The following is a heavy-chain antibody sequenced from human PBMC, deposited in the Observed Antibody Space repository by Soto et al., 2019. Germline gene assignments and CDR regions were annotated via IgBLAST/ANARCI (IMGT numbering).Heavy chain of an antibody. Sequence: ASVKVSCKVSGYTLTELSMHWVRQAPGKGLEWMGGFDPEDGETIYAQKFQGRVTMTEDTSTDTAYMELSSLRSEDTAVYYCATGARDDILTGYYTLNWFDPWGQGTLVTVSS. J-gene: IGHJ5*02. V-gene: IGHV1-24*01. CDR2: FDPEDGET. D-gene: IGHD3-9*01. CDR3: ATGARDDILTGYYTLNWFDP. CDR1: GYTLTELS.